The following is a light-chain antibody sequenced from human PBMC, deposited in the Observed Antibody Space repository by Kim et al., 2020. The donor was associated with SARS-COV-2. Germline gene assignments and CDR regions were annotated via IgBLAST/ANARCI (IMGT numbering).Light chain of an antibody. V-gene: IGKV3-15*01. CDR3: QQYNNWPPWT. J-gene: IGKJ1*01. CDR1: PSVNSN. CDR2: GAS. Sequence: SPGESAPLSCRASPSVNSNLAWYQQKPGQAPRLLISGASSRASGVPARFSGTGSGTEFTLTISSLQSEDFALYYCQQYNNWPPWTFGQGTKVDIK.